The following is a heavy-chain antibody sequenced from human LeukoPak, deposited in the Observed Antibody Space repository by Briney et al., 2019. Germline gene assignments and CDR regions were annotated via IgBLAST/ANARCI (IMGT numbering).Heavy chain of an antibody. D-gene: IGHD5-24*01. CDR2: IYYSGST. V-gene: IGHV4-61*08. CDR1: GGSISSGGYY. J-gene: IGHJ4*02. CDR3: ARGSPRDGYSLDY. Sequence: SETLSLTCTVSGGSISSGGYYWSWIRQPPGKGLEWIGYIYYSGSTNYNPSLKSRVTISVDTSKNQFSLKLSSVTAADTAVYYCARGSPRDGYSLDYWGQGTLVTVSS.